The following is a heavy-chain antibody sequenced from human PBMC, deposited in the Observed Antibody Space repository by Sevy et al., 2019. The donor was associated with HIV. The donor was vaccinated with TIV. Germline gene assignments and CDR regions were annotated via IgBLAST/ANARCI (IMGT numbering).Heavy chain of an antibody. CDR3: AREGCTRPHDY. V-gene: IGHV3-23*01. CDR2: LSFGCGKI. CDR1: GFAFYDYS. Sequence: GFPRLSCAASGFAFYDYSMSWIRQAPGKGLEWVATLSFGCGKINYADSVKGRFTISRDNSKNSFYLQMDNLRVEDTALYYCAREGCTRPHDYWGQGTRVTVSS. J-gene: IGHJ4*02. D-gene: IGHD2-8*01.